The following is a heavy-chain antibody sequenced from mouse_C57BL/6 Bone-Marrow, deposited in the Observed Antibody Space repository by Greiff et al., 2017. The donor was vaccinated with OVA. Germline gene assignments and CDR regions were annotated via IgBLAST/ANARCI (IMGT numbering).Heavy chain of an antibody. CDR3: ARQDYYAYAMDY. J-gene: IGHJ4*01. CDR2: ISNGGGST. V-gene: IGHV5-12*01. Sequence: EVKLVESGGGLVQPGGSLKLSCAASGFTFSDYYMYWVRQTPEKRLEWVAYISNGGGSTYYPDTVKGRFTISRDNAKNTLYLQMSRLKSEDTAMYYCARQDYYAYAMDYWGQGTSVTVSS. CDR1: GFTFSDYY. D-gene: IGHD1-1*01.